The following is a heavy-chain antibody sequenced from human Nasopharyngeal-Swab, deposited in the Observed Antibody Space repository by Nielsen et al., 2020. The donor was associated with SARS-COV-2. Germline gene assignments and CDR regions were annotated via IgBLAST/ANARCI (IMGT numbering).Heavy chain of an antibody. J-gene: IGHJ3*02. Sequence: ASVKVSCKASGYTFTSYYMHWVRQAPGQGLEWMGIINPSGGSTSYAQKFQGRVTITRDTSASTAYMELSSLRSEDTAVYYCARDPRGDDAFDIWGQGTMVTVSS. CDR2: INPSGGST. V-gene: IGHV1-46*01. CDR3: ARDPRGDDAFDI. CDR1: GYTFTSYY. D-gene: IGHD3-10*01.